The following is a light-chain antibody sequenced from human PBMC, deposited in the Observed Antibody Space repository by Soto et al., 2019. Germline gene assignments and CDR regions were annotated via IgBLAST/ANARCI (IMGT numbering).Light chain of an antibody. CDR1: QSVSGY. CDR3: QQYNNWPQT. CDR2: RIF. V-gene: IGKV3-15*01. J-gene: IGKJ1*01. Sequence: EIGMTQSPGTLSVFPGERVTLSCRASQSVSGYLDWFQQKPGQAPRLVLQRIFTRAIGVPARFSGSGSGTEFTLTISSLQSEDFAEYHCQQYNNWPQTFGQGTNVDIK.